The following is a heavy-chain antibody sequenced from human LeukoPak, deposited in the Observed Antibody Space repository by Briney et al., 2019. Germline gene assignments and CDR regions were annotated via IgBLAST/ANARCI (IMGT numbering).Heavy chain of an antibody. CDR2: IYYSGST. CDR1: GGSISSGGYY. J-gene: IGHJ5*02. D-gene: IGHD1-14*01. V-gene: IGHV4-31*03. CDR3: ASTGLRNWFDP. Sequence: SQTLSLTCTVSGGSISSGGYYWSWIRQHPGKGLEWIGYIYYSGSTYYNPSLKSRVTISVDTSKNQFYLELSSVTAADTAVYYCASTGLRNWFDPWGQGTLVTVSS.